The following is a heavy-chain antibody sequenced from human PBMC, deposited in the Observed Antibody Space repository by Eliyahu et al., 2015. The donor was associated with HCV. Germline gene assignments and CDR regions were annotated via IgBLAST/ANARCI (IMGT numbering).Heavy chain of an antibody. D-gene: IGHD1-26*01. CDR2: ISSSSSYI. V-gene: IGHV3-21*01. CDR3: ARDGGGKWELPRGGDAFDI. CDR1: GFXFSSXX. Sequence: EVQLVESGGGLVKPGGSLRLSCAASGFXFSSXXXNWVRQAPGKGLEGVSSISSSSSYIYYADSVKGRFTISRDNAKNSLYLQMNSLRAEDTAVYYCARDGGGKWELPRGGDAFDIWGQGTMVTVSS. J-gene: IGHJ3*02.